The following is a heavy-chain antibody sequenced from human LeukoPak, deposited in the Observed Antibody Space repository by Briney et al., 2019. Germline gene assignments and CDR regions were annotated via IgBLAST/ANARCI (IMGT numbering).Heavy chain of an antibody. V-gene: IGHV3-23*01. J-gene: IGHJ5*02. CDR1: GFTFRSHA. Sequence: GGSLRLSCVGSGFTFRSHAMSWVRQAPEKGLEFVSGIYENGGTTYYADSVKGRFTISRDNSKNTLYLQMNSLRAEDTAVYYCAKGSSGWYRFNWFDPWGQGTLVTVSS. D-gene: IGHD6-19*01. CDR2: IYENGGTT. CDR3: AKGSSGWYRFNWFDP.